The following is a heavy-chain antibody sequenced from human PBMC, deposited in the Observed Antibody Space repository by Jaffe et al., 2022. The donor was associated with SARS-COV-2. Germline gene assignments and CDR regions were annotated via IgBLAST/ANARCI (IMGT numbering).Heavy chain of an antibody. D-gene: IGHD6-19*01. V-gene: IGHV3-30*18. CDR1: GFTFNNYN. CDR3: AKGRALDPYSSGWHPANT. Sequence: QVHLVESGGGVVQPGRSLRLSCAASGFTFNNYNMHWVRQAPGKGLEWVAVISYDGNKKYYPDSVKGRFTTSRDNSKNTVYLQMNSLRAEDTAMYYCAKGRALDPYSSGWHPANTWGQGTLVTVSS. CDR2: ISYDGNKK. J-gene: IGHJ5*02.